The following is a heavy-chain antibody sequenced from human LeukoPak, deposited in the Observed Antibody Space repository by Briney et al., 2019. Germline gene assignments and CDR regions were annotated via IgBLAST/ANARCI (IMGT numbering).Heavy chain of an antibody. CDR2: IYTSGST. CDR3: ARECAEGFFEWLKNQGGPLYYCYFYLDL. D-gene: IGHD3-3*01. CDR1: VGSISSYY. J-gene: IGHJ6*03. V-gene: IGHV4-4*07. Sequence: AETLSLTCTVSVGSISSYYWSWIRQPAGKGLEWIGRIYTSGSTNYNPSLKSRVTMSVESSKDQFSVRLSVVTATDMVVYYCARECAEGFFEWLKNQGGPLYYCYFYLDLGGKGTTVTVSS.